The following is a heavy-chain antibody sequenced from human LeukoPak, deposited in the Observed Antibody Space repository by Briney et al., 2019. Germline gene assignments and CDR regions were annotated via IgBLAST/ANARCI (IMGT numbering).Heavy chain of an antibody. Sequence: GGSLRLSCAASGLTFDDYAMHWVRRAPGKGLEWVSLISGDGGSTYYADSVKGRFTISRDNSKNSLYLQMNNLRTDDTALYYCAKGFSVLTSNHYYYYYGMDVWGQGTTVTVSS. CDR2: ISGDGGST. J-gene: IGHJ6*02. CDR1: GLTFDDYA. V-gene: IGHV3-43*02. CDR3: AKGFSVLTSNHYYYYYGMDV. D-gene: IGHD3-9*01.